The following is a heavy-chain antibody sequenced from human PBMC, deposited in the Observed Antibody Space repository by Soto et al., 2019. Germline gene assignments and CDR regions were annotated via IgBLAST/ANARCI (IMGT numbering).Heavy chain of an antibody. CDR1: GFTFSSYA. D-gene: IGHD6-13*01. V-gene: IGHV3-30-3*01. J-gene: IGHJ4*02. CDR3: AREWLAAAGIEGYYFDY. Sequence: GGSLRLSCAASGFTFSSYAMHWVRQAPGKGLEWVAVISYDGSNKYYADSVKGRFTISRDNSKNTLYLQMNSLRAEDTAVYYCAREWLAAAGIEGYYFDYWGQGTLVTVSS. CDR2: ISYDGSNK.